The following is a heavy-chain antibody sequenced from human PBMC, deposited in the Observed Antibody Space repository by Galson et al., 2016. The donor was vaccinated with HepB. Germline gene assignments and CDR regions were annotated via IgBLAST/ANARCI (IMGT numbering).Heavy chain of an antibody. CDR2: ISSDGSKK. Sequence: SLRLSCAASGFMFSVYGMHWVRQAPGKGLEWVAAISSDGSKKFYADSVKGRSTISRDNAKSTLSLQVDTLGGDDTAVYYCAKDRGSIVASVALFDYWGQGSPVAVSS. CDR1: GFMFSVYG. D-gene: IGHD3-10*01. J-gene: IGHJ4*02. CDR3: AKDRGSIVASVALFDY. V-gene: IGHV3-30*18.